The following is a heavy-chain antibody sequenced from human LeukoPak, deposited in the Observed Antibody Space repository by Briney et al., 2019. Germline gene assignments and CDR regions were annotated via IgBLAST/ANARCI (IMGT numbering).Heavy chain of an antibody. Sequence: ASVKVSCKASGYTFTSYDINWVRQATGQGLEWMGWMNPNSGNTGYAQKFQGRVTMTRNTSISTAYMELSSLRSEDTAVYYCARGPIGIAVARGGMDVWGQGTTVTVSS. CDR1: GYTFTSYD. D-gene: IGHD6-19*01. J-gene: IGHJ6*02. CDR3: ARGPIGIAVARGGMDV. CDR2: MNPNSGNT. V-gene: IGHV1-8*01.